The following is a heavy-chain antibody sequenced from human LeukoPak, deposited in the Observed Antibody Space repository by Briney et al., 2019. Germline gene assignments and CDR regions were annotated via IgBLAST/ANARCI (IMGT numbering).Heavy chain of an antibody. V-gene: IGHV3-23*01. Sequence: GGSLRLSCAASGFTFISYAMSWVRQAPGRGLEGVSAISGGGTSTCYAGSVKGRFTISRDNSKNTLYLQMNSLRAEDTAVYYCAKENDSGGYYYFDYWGQGTLVTVSS. D-gene: IGHD3-22*01. CDR1: GFTFISYA. J-gene: IGHJ4*02. CDR2: ISGGGTST. CDR3: AKENDSGGYYYFDY.